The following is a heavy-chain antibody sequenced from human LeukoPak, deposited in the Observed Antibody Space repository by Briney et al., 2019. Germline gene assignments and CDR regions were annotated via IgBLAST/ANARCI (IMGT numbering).Heavy chain of an antibody. V-gene: IGHV3-30*18. J-gene: IGHJ4*02. CDR1: GFIFSSYV. D-gene: IGHD3-22*01. CDR2: ISYDGSNE. Sequence: GGSLRLSCAASGFIFSSYVMHWVRQAPGKGLEWVAVISYDGSNEYYADSVKGRFTISRDNSKNTLYLQMNSLRAEDTAVYYCAKDRVNYYDSSGYYYYFDYWGQGTLVTVSS. CDR3: AKDRVNYYDSSGYYYYFDY.